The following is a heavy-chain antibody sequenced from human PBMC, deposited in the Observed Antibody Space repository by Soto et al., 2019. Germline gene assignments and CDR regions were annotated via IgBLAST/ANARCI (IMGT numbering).Heavy chain of an antibody. D-gene: IGHD3-22*01. CDR3: VTTRDDSKSGGDAFDI. V-gene: IGHV3-9*02. J-gene: IGHJ3*02. CDR2: ISCKSDHI. Sequence: EVQLVESGGGLVQPGGSLRLACVASEFSSDDYTLHWVRQVPGKGLEWISGISCKSDHIDYADSVKGRFTISKDNAKTSLYLRMSSLRAEDTALYYCVTTRDDSKSGGDAFDIWGPGTMVTVSS. CDR1: EFSSDDYT.